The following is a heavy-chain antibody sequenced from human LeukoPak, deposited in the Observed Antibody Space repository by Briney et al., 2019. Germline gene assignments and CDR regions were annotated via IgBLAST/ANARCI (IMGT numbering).Heavy chain of an antibody. J-gene: IGHJ5*02. V-gene: IGHV4-34*01. D-gene: IGHD2-15*01. CDR1: GGSFSGYY. Sequence: SETLSLTCAVYGGSFSGYYWSWIRQPPGKGLEWIGEINHSGSTNYNPSLKSRVTISVDTSKNQFSLKLSSVTAADTAVCYCARGPVRWSIVVVVAATGWFDPWGQGTLVTVSS. CDR2: INHSGST. CDR3: ARGPVRWSIVVVVAATGWFDP.